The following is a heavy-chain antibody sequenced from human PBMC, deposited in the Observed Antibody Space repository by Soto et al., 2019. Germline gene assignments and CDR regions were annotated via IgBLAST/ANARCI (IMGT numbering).Heavy chain of an antibody. CDR2: INHSGST. Sequence: PSETLSLTCAVYGGSFSGYYWSWIRQPPGKGLEWIGEINHSGSTNYNPSLKSRVTISVDTSKNQFSLKLSSVTAADTAVYYCARGWENYGSGSSSWFDPWGQGTLVTVSS. CDR3: ARGWENYGSGSSSWFDP. D-gene: IGHD3-10*01. CDR1: GGSFSGYY. J-gene: IGHJ5*02. V-gene: IGHV4-34*01.